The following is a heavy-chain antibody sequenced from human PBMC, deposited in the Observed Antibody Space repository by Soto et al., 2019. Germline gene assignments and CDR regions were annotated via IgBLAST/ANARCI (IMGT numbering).Heavy chain of an antibody. J-gene: IGHJ6*02. V-gene: IGHV1-18*04. CDR1: GYTFTSYG. Sequence: ASVKVSCKASGYTFTSYGISWVRQAPGQGLEWMGWISAYNGNTNYAQKLQGRVTMTTDTSTSTAYMELRSLRSDDTAVYYCASAVTGRDYYDGMDVWGQGTTVTVSS. CDR3: ASAVTGRDYYDGMDV. D-gene: IGHD5-18*01. CDR2: ISAYNGNT.